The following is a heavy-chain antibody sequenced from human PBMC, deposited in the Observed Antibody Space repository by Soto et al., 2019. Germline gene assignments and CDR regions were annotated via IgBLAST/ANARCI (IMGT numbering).Heavy chain of an antibody. D-gene: IGHD6-13*01. V-gene: IGHV1-69*01. CDR1: GGTFSSYG. Sequence: QVLLVQSGAELKKPGSSVKVSCRASGGTFSSYGISWVRQAPGQGLEWMGGIIPLFGTTNYAHKFRGRVTVTADESTSTIYMELTSLRFEDTAIYYCARAHGSSWYHWFDPWGQGTLVTVSS. CDR2: IIPLFGTT. CDR3: ARAHGSSWYHWFDP. J-gene: IGHJ5*02.